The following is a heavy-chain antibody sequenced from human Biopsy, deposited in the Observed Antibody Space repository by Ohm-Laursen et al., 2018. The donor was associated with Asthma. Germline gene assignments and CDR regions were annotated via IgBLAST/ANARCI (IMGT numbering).Heavy chain of an antibody. Sequence: TLSLTWSVSGGSISSGAYYWSWVRQPPGKGLEWIGYIYYIGSTYYNPPLKSRVAISLDTSKNQFSLSLTSVTAADTAVYYCARTTYGDDGFDPWGQGTLVTVSS. V-gene: IGHV4-30-4*01. CDR3: ARTTYGDDGFDP. J-gene: IGHJ5*02. CDR2: IYYIGST. CDR1: GGSISSGAYY. D-gene: IGHD4-17*01.